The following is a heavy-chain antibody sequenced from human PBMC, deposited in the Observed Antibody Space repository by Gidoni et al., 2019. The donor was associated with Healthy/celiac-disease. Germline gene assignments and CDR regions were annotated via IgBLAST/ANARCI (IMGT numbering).Heavy chain of an antibody. CDR3: ARERIGDFWSGYFDY. CDR1: GFTVSSNY. CDR2: IYSGGST. Sequence: EVQLVESGGGLVQPGGSLRLFCAASGFTVSSNYMSWVRQAPGKGLAWVSVIYSGGSTYYADSVKGRFTISRDNSKNTLYLQMNSLRAEDTAVYYCARERIGDFWSGYFDYWGQGTLVTVSS. J-gene: IGHJ4*02. V-gene: IGHV3-66*02. D-gene: IGHD3-3*01.